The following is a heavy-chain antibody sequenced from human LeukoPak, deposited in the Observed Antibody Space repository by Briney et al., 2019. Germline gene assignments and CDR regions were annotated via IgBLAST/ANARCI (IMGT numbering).Heavy chain of an antibody. CDR2: IYSGGNT. Sequence: GGSLRLSCADSGFTVSSNYMNWVRQAPGKGLERVAVIYSGGNTYYADSVKGRFFISRDNSKNTLYLQMNSLRAEDTAVYYCARDGPGNVNYYYGLDVWGQGTTVTVSS. J-gene: IGHJ6*01. CDR3: ARDGPGNVNYYYGLDV. V-gene: IGHV3-66*01. CDR1: GFTVSSNY. D-gene: IGHD1-1*01.